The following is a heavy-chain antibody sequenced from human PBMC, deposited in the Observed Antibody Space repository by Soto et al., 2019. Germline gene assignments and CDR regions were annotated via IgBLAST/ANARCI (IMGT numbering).Heavy chain of an antibody. J-gene: IGHJ4*02. Sequence: GGSLRLSCAASGFTFSSYGMHWVRQAPGKGLEWVAVIWYDGSNKYYADSVKGRFTISRDNSKNTLYLQMNSLRAEDTAVYYCARDANDFWSGYYTGMDFDYWGQGTLVTVSS. CDR1: GFTFSSYG. V-gene: IGHV3-33*01. D-gene: IGHD3-3*01. CDR2: IWYDGSNK. CDR3: ARDANDFWSGYYTGMDFDY.